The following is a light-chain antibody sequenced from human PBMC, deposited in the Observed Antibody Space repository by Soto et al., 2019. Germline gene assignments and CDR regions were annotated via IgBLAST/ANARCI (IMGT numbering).Light chain of an antibody. CDR2: GAS. CDR1: QNVNSN. Sequence: EIVMTQSPATLSVSPGDTATLSCRASQNVNSNLAWFQQKPGQAPRLLIHGASTRATGIPARFSGSGSGTEFTLTISSLQSEDFALYYCQQYNNGPPATFGQGTKVDIK. CDR3: QQYNNGPPAT. V-gene: IGKV3-15*01. J-gene: IGKJ1*01.